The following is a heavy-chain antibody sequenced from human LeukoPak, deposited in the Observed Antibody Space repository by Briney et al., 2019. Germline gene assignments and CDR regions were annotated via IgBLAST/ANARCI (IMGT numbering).Heavy chain of an antibody. Sequence: ASVKVSCKASGYTFTSYDINWVRQATGQGLEWMGWMNPNSGNTGYAQKFQGRVTMTRNTSISTAYMELSSLRSEDTAVYYCARDNRSPYSSSGGDFDYWGQGTLVTVSS. CDR3: ARDNRSPYSSSGGDFDY. CDR2: MNPNSGNT. V-gene: IGHV1-8*01. D-gene: IGHD6-6*01. J-gene: IGHJ4*02. CDR1: GYTFTSYD.